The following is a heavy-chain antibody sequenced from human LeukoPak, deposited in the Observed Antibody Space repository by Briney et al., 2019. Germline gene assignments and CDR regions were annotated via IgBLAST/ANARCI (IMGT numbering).Heavy chain of an antibody. D-gene: IGHD5-18*01. V-gene: IGHV3-48*04. Sequence: PGGSLRLSCAASGFTFSSYSMNWVRQAPGKGLEWVSYISSSSSTIYYADSVKGRFTISRDNAKNSLYLQMNSLRAEDTAVYYCTLSYGRGFNYYYGMDVWGQGTTVTVSS. CDR2: ISSSSSTI. CDR1: GFTFSSYS. J-gene: IGHJ6*02. CDR3: TLSYGRGFNYYYGMDV.